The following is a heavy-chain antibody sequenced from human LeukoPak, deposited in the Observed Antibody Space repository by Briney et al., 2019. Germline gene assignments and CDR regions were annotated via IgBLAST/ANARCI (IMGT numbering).Heavy chain of an antibody. D-gene: IGHD3-3*01. CDR1: GGSISSYY. Sequence: SETLSLTCTVSGGSISSYYWSWIRQPAGKGLEWIGRIYTSGSTNYNPSLKSRVTISVDTSKNQFSLKLSSVTAADTAVYYCAREGPNYDFWSGPAPPNWFDPWGQGTLVTVSS. CDR3: AREGPNYDFWSGPAPPNWFDP. CDR2: IYTSGST. V-gene: IGHV4-4*07. J-gene: IGHJ5*02.